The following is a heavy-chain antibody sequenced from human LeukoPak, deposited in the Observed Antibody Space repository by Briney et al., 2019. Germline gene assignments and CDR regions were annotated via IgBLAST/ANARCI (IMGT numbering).Heavy chain of an antibody. D-gene: IGHD2-21*02. Sequence: ASVTVSCKASDYTFTCYCMHWVRHAPRQGPEWMGWINTNSGVTGYVQKYEGRDTLPRDPSISTDYLELGTLRSDDTALYCCVGRNAGFSGRHWPFVCWRQASLVAV. CDR1: DYTFTCYC. J-gene: IGHJ4*02. V-gene: IGHV1-2*02. CDR3: VGRNAGFSGRHWPFVC. CDR2: INTNSGVT.